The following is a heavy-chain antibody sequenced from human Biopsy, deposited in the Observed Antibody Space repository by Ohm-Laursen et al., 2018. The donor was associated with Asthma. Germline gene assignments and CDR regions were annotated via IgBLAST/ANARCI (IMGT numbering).Heavy chain of an antibody. CDR1: GVSIRRYY. V-gene: IGHV4-59*01. Sequence: TLSLTCTVSGVSIRRYYWTWIRQPPGKGLVWIGNIHYSGSTYSNPSLKSRVNISVDTSKKQISLRLSSVIAADSAIYYCAGFCSGGNCLDHWGQGTLVTVSS. CDR2: IHYSGST. J-gene: IGHJ4*02. CDR3: AGFCSGGNCLDH. D-gene: IGHD2-15*01.